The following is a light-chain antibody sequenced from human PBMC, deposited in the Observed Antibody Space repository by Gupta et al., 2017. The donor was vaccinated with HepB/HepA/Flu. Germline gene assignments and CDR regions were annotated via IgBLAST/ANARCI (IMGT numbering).Light chain of an antibody. CDR3: QSYDTSLGGPYV. CDR2: DNT. Sequence: QSVLTQPPSVAGAPGQRGSMSCTGSSANIGAGYDVHWYQQLPGTAPKLLIYDNTNRPSGVPDRFSGSNSGTSASLAITGLQAEDEADYYCQSYDTSLGGPYVFGTGTKVTVL. V-gene: IGLV1-40*01. J-gene: IGLJ1*01. CDR1: SANIGAGYD.